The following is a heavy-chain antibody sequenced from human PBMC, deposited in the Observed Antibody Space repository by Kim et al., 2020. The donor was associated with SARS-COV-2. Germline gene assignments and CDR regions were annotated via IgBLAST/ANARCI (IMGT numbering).Heavy chain of an antibody. CDR1: GFTFDDYA. V-gene: IGHV3-9*01. D-gene: IGHD2-21*02. Sequence: GGSLRLSCAASGFTFDDYAMHWVRQAPGKGLEWVSGISWNSGSIGYADSVKGRFTISRDNAKNSLYLQMNSLRAEDTALYYCAKAGRSLTSPTDYWGQGTLVTVSS. CDR3: AKAGRSLTSPTDY. CDR2: ISWNSGSI. J-gene: IGHJ4*02.